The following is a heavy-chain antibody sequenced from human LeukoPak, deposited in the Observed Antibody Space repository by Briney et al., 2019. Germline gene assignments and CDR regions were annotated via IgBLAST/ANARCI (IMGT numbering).Heavy chain of an antibody. CDR1: GFTFSSYA. Sequence: GGSLRLSCAASGFTFSSYAMSWVRQAPGKGLEWVSAISGSGGSTYYADSVKGRFTISRDNAKNSLYLQMNSLRAEDTAVYYCARAPSSSALNDYWGQGTLVTVSS. V-gene: IGHV3-23*01. CDR2: ISGSGGST. D-gene: IGHD6-6*01. J-gene: IGHJ4*02. CDR3: ARAPSSSALNDY.